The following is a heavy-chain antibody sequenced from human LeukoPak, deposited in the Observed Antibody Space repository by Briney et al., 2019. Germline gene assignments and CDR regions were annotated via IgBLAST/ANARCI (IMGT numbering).Heavy chain of an antibody. J-gene: IGHJ3*02. Sequence: PSEILSLTCTVXGXXISSYYWSWIRQPPGKGLEWIGDIYYSGSTNYNPSPKSRVTISVDTSKNQFSLKLSSVTAADTAVYYCARLRMSDAFDIWGQGTMVTVSS. CDR2: IYYSGST. CDR3: ARLRMSDAFDI. D-gene: IGHD3-10*01. V-gene: IGHV4-59*08. CDR1: GXXISSYY.